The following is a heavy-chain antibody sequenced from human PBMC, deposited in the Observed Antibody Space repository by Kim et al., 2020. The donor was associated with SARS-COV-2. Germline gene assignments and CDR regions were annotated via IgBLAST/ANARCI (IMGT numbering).Heavy chain of an antibody. V-gene: IGHV1-69*13. D-gene: IGHD2-15*01. CDR1: GGTFSSYG. CDR2: IIPILGTA. CDR3: ARSWGPNLVAPIHYYYFGMDV. J-gene: IGHJ6*02. Sequence: SVKVSCKASGGTFSSYGVSWVRQAPGQGLEWMGGIIPILGTANSAQKFQGRVTITADESMSTAYLELSSLKSEDTAVYYCARSWGPNLVAPIHYYYFGMDVWGQGTTVTVSS.